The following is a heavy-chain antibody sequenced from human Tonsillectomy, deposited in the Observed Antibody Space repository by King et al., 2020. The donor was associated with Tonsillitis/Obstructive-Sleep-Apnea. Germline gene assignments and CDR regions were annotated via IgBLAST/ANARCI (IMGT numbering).Heavy chain of an antibody. Sequence: QLQESGPGLVKPSENLSLTCTVSGGSISSYYWSWIRQPPGKGLEWIGYIYYSGSTNYNPSLKSRVTISVDTSKNQFSLKLSSVTAADTAVYYCASHIVGAYYFDYWGQGTLVTVSS. CDR1: GGSISSYY. J-gene: IGHJ4*02. V-gene: IGHV4-59*08. CDR3: ASHIVGAYYFDY. D-gene: IGHD1-26*01. CDR2: IYYSGST.